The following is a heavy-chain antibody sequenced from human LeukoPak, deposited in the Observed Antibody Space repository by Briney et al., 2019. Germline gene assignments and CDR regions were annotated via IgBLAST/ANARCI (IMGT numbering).Heavy chain of an antibody. D-gene: IGHD2-21*01. CDR1: GGSFSAYY. J-gene: IGHJ3*02. CDR3: ARVSRLWWARDI. CDR2: INHSGST. V-gene: IGHV4-34*01. Sequence: SETLSLTCAVYGGSFSAYYWSWIRQPPGKGLEWIGEINHSGSTNYNPSLKSRVNISVDTSKNQFSLKLSSVTAAVTAVYYCARVSRLWWARDIWGQGTMVTVSS.